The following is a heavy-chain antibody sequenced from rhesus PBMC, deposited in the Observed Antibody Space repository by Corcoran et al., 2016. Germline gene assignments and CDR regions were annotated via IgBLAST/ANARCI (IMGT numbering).Heavy chain of an antibody. CDR1: GGSISDSYY. V-gene: IGHV4-147*01. J-gene: IGHJ4*01. CDR2: LYGRGGST. CDR3: ARDPRYGSKPS. Sequence: QVQLQESGPGLVKPSETLSLTCTVSGGSISDSYYWIWILQPPGKGLEWMGRLYGRGGSTTSNPSRKSRVTISSGTSTNQFYLRLSSVTAADAAVYYCARDPRYGSKPSWGQGVLVTVSS. D-gene: IGHD4-29*01.